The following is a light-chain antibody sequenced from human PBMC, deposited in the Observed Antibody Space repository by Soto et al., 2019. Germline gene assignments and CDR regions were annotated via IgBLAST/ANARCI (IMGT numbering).Light chain of an antibody. Sequence: IQLTQSPSSLSASVGDRVTITCRASQGISSYLAWYQQKPGKAPKFLIYAASTLQRGVPSRFSGSGSGTDLTLTISSLQPEDFATYFCQKLNSYPPTFGQGTELEIK. V-gene: IGKV1-9*01. CDR3: QKLNSYPPT. CDR2: AAS. J-gene: IGKJ2*01. CDR1: QGISSY.